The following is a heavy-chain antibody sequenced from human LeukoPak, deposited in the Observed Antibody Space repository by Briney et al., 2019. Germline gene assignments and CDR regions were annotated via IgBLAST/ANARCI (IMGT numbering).Heavy chain of an antibody. CDR3: AKKLPGVGAAGGASAGFDS. CDR1: GFTFSSYA. CDR2: ISNRGDRT. Sequence: GGSLRLSCAASGFTFSSYAMTWVRQAPGKGLEWVSGISNRGDRTYYAVSVKGQFTISRDNSKNTLYLQMNSLRAEDTAVYYCAKKLPGVGAAGGASAGFDSWGQGTLVTVSS. D-gene: IGHD3-16*01. V-gene: IGHV3-23*01. J-gene: IGHJ4*02.